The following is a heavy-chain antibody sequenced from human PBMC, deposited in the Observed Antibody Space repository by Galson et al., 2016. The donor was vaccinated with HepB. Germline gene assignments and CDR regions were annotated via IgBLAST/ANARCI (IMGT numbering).Heavy chain of an antibody. CDR2: IYSGGST. V-gene: IGHV3-53*01. CDR1: GFTVSTNY. D-gene: IGHD2-21*02. Sequence: SLRLSCAASGFTVSTNYMSWVRQAPGKGLGWVSVIYSGGSTYSADSVKGRFTISRGNSKNTLYLQMNSLRVEDTAVYYCAREMATYPEMEYCCGDCGPFDFWGQGTMVTVSS. J-gene: IGHJ3*01. CDR3: AREMATYPEMEYCCGDCGPFDF.